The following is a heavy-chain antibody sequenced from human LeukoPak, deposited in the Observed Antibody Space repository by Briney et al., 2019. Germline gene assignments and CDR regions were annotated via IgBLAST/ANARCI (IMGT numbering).Heavy chain of an antibody. V-gene: IGHV3-64*02. D-gene: IGHD1-14*01. CDR3: ARWVGTQLDF. Sequence: GGSLRLSCAASGFTFSSSAMHWVRQAPGKRLETVSAICSDGGRVYYGDSVKGRFTISRDNSKNTLYLQMGSLRAEDMAVYYCARWVGTQLDFWGQGTLVTVSS. CDR2: ICSDGGRV. CDR1: GFTFSSSA. J-gene: IGHJ4*02.